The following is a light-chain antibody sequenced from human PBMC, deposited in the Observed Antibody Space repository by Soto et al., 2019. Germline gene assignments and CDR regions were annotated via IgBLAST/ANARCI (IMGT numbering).Light chain of an antibody. V-gene: IGKV1-8*01. CDR1: QGISSY. CDR2: AAS. CDR3: QQYYSYPQIT. Sequence: AIRMTQSPSSFSASTGDRVTITCRASQGISSYLAWYQQKPGKAPKLLIYAASTLQSGVPSRFIGSGSGTDFTLTISCLQSEDFATYYCQQYYSYPQITFGPGTKVDIK. J-gene: IGKJ3*01.